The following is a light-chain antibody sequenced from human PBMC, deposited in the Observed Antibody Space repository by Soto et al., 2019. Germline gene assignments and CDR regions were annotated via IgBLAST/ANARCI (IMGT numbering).Light chain of an antibody. J-gene: IGLJ3*02. V-gene: IGLV2-8*01. CDR1: SSDVGGYNY. Sequence: QSALTQPPSASGSPGQAVAISCTGTSSDVGGYNYVSWYQQHPGKAPKLVIYEVTKRPSGVPDRFSGSKSGNTASLTASGLQADDEADYYCCSYGGSNNWVFGGGTKLTVL. CDR2: EVT. CDR3: CSYGGSNNWV.